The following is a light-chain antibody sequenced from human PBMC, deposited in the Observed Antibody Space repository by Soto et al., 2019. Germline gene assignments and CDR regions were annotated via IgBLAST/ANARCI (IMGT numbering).Light chain of an antibody. J-gene: IGLJ3*02. CDR1: GSNIGAGYA. V-gene: IGLV1-40*01. CDR3: QSYDSSLTGSTV. CDR2: DNI. Sequence: QPVLTQPPSVSGAPGQRVTISCTGAGSNIGAGYAVHWYQQLPGAAPKLLIYDNINRPSGVPDRLSGSKSGSSASLAITGLQADDEAVYYCQSYDSSLTGSTVFAGGTKVTVL.